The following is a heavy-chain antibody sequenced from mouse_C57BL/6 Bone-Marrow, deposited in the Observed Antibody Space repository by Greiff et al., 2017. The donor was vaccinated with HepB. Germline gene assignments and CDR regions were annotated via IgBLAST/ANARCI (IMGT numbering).Heavy chain of an antibody. J-gene: IGHJ2*01. Sequence: EVQGVESGEGLVKPGGSLKLSCAASGFTFSSYAMSWVRQTPEKRLEWVAYISSGGDYIYYADTVKGRFTISRDNARNTLYLQMSSLKSEDTAMYYCTRDGIYYGNPFDYWGQGTTLTVSS. CDR3: TRDGIYYGNPFDY. CDR2: ISSGGDYI. V-gene: IGHV5-9-1*02. D-gene: IGHD2-1*01. CDR1: GFTFSSYA.